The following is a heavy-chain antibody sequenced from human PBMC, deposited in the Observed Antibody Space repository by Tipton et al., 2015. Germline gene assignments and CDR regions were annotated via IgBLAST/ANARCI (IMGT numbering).Heavy chain of an antibody. D-gene: IGHD3-10*01. V-gene: IGHV4-4*02. CDR1: GDSISSDYW. CDR3: ARVDILLSQGGMDV. J-gene: IGHJ6*02. CDR2: IFHTGNT. Sequence: TLSLTCTISGDSISSDYWWSWVRQPPGKGLEWIGEIFHTGNTNYNPSLMSRLTISVDKSKNQFSLELNSVTAADTAVYYCARVDILLSQGGMDVWGQGTTVTVSS.